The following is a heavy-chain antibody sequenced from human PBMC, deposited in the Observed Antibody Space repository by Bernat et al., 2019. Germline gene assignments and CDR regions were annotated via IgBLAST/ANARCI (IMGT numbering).Heavy chain of an antibody. CDR2: ISYDGSNK. D-gene: IGHD2-15*01. V-gene: IGHV3-30*01. Sequence: QVQLVESGGGVVQPGRSLRLSCAASGFTFSSYAMHWVRQAPGKGLEWVAVISYDGSNKYYADSVKGRFTISRDNSKNTLYLQMNSLRAEDTAVYYCARDGSWGGGSFGAFDIWGQGTMVTVSS. J-gene: IGHJ3*02. CDR1: GFTFSSYA. CDR3: ARDGSWGGGSFGAFDI.